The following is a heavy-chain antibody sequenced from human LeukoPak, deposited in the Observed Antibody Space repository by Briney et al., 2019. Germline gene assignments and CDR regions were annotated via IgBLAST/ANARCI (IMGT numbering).Heavy chain of an antibody. D-gene: IGHD2-21*02. CDR3: ARYCGGDCYSPYFDY. CDR1: GYNFNTYW. V-gene: IGHV5-51*01. CDR2: IRPMNSDM. J-gene: IGHJ4*02. Sequence: GESLKISCKGSGYNFNTYWVAWVRQLPGKGLEWMGIIRPMNSDMRYSPSFQGQVTISADKSISTAYLQWSSLKASDTAMYYCARYCGGDCYSPYFDYWGQGTLVTVSS.